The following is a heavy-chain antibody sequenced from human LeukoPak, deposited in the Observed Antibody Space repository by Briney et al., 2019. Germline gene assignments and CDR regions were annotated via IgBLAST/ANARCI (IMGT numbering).Heavy chain of an antibody. V-gene: IGHV3-23*01. CDR3: AKDQKSIAATGYDY. Sequence: PGGSLRLSCASSGFTFANYAMSRVSQGPGKGLEWVSTISGSGGSTYYADSVKGRFTISRDNSKNTLFLQMNSLRADDTAVYFCAKDQKSIAATGYDYWGQGTLVTVSS. J-gene: IGHJ4*02. CDR1: GFTFANYA. CDR2: ISGSGGST. D-gene: IGHD6-13*01.